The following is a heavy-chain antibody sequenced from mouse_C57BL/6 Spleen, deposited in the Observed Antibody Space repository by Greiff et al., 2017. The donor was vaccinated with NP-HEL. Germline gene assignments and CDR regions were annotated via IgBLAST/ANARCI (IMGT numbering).Heavy chain of an antibody. CDR3: TRAPYGNYGD. Sequence: QVQLKQSGAELVRPGASVTLSCKASGYTFTDYEMHWVKQTPVHGLEWIGAIDPETGGTAYNQKFKGKAILTADKSSSTAYMELRSLTSEDSAVYYCTRAPYGNYGDWGQGTTLTVSS. CDR1: GYTFTDYE. J-gene: IGHJ2*01. V-gene: IGHV1-15*01. D-gene: IGHD2-1*01. CDR2: IDPETGGT.